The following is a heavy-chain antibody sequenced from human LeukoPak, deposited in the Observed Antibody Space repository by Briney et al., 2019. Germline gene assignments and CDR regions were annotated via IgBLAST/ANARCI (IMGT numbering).Heavy chain of an antibody. V-gene: IGHV4-59*01. CDR3: ARDSAGAYSSGWYYYYGMDV. J-gene: IGHJ6*02. CDR2: IYYSGST. CDR1: GDSISSYY. Sequence: SETLSLTCTVSGDSISSYYWSWIRQPPGKGLEWIGYIYYSGSTNYNPSLKSRVTISVDTSKNQFSLKLSSVTAADTAVYYCARDSAGAYSSGWYYYYGMDVWGQGTTVTVSS. D-gene: IGHD6-19*01.